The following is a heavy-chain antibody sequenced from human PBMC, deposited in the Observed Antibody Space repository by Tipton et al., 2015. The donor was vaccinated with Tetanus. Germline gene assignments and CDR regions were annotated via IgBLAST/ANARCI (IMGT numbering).Heavy chain of an antibody. CDR3: ARGGQSVAAAGWFDP. CDR2: IYHSGST. Sequence: TLSLTCAVSGGSISSGGYSWSWIRQPPGKGLEWIGYIYHSGSTYYNPSPKSRVTISVDRSKNQFSLKLSSVTAADTAVYYCARGGQSVAAAGWFDPWGQGTLVTVSS. J-gene: IGHJ5*02. CDR1: GGSISSGGYS. D-gene: IGHD6-13*01. V-gene: IGHV4-30-2*01.